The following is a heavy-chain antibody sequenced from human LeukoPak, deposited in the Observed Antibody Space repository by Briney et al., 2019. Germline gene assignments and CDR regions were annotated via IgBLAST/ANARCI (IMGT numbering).Heavy chain of an antibody. J-gene: IGHJ6*04. V-gene: IGHV4-61*01. CDR1: GGSISSGSYY. CDR3: AREGIAAAGVTLDYYYGMDV. Sequence: SETLSLTCTVSGGSISSGSYYWSWIRQPPGKGLEWIGYIYYSGSTNYNPSLKSRVTISVDTSKNQFSLKLSSVTAADTAVYYCAREGIAAAGVTLDYYYGMDVWGKGTTVTVSS. CDR2: IYYSGST. D-gene: IGHD6-13*01.